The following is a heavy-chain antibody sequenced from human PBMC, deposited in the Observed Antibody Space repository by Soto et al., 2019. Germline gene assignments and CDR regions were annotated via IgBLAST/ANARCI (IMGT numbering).Heavy chain of an antibody. Sequence: PSETLSLTCDVYGGSFSGYIWTLIRQTPGKGLQWIGQIYYSGSTNYNPSLKSRVTISVDTSKNQFSLKLSSVTAADTAVYYCARGGIAAAGPVGFDPWGQGTLVTVSS. CDR2: IYYSGST. V-gene: IGHV4-34*01. D-gene: IGHD6-13*01. J-gene: IGHJ5*02. CDR3: ARGGIAAAGPVGFDP. CDR1: GGSFSGYI.